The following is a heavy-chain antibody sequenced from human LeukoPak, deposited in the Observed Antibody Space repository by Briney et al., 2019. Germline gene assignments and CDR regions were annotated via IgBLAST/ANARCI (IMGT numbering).Heavy chain of an antibody. CDR3: ARADYDILTGYSDDNWFDP. V-gene: IGHV3-66*02. D-gene: IGHD3-9*01. CDR1: GITFSSYA. Sequence: PGGSLRLSCTASGITFSSYAMTWVRQAPGKGLEWVSVIYSGGSTYYADSVKGRFTISRDNSKNTLYLQMNSLRAEDTAVYYCARADYDILTGYSDDNWFDPWGQGTLVTVSS. CDR2: IYSGGST. J-gene: IGHJ5*02.